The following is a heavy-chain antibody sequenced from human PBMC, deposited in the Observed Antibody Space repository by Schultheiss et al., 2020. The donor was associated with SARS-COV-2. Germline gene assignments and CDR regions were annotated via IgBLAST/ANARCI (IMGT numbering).Heavy chain of an antibody. V-gene: IGHV1-8*02. CDR3: ARGQVTARY. J-gene: IGHJ4*02. CDR1: GGTFSSYA. D-gene: IGHD6-25*01. CDR2: MNPNSGNT. Sequence: ASVKVSCKASGGTFSSYAISWVRQAPGQGLEWMGWMNPNSGNTGYAQKFQGRVTMTRNTSISTAYMELSSLRSEDTAVYYCARGQVTARYWGQGTLVTVSS.